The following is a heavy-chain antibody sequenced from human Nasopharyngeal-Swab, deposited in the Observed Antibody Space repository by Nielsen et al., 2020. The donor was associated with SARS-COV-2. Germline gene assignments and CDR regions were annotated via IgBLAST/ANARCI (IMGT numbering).Heavy chain of an antibody. D-gene: IGHD3-9*01. CDR1: GFTFSNYW. V-gene: IGHV3-7*01. CDR2: IKEDGSAK. J-gene: IGHJ4*02. Sequence: GESLKISCADSGFTFSNYWMSWVRQAPGKGLEWVANIKEDGSAKYYVDSVKGRFTISRDNAEKSLYLEMNSLRAEDTAVYYCAGGTGWLTDSWGQGTLVTVSS. CDR3: AGGTGWLTDS.